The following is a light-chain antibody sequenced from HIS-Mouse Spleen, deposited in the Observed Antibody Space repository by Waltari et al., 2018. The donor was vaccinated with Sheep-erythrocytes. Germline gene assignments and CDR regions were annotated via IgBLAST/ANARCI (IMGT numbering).Light chain of an antibody. CDR3: CSYAGSSTPWV. Sequence: QSALPHPPSVSGSPGQSIPISCPGTSGNVGSYNLVSWYQQHPGKAPKLMIYEGSKRPSGVSNRFSGSKSGNTASLTISGLQAEDEADYYCCSYAGSSTPWVFGGGTKLTVL. CDR2: EGS. CDR1: SGNVGSYNL. J-gene: IGLJ3*02. V-gene: IGLV2-23*01.